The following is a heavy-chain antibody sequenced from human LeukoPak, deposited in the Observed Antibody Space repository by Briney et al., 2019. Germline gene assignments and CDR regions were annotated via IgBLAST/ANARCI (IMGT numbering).Heavy chain of an antibody. Sequence: GGTLRLSCAASGFTFSSYSMNWVRQAPGKGLEWVSYISGSSSTIYYADSVKGRFTISRDNAKNSLYLQMNSLRAEDTAVYYCASHTAMVDGHIGAFDIWGQGTMVTVSS. CDR3: ASHTAMVDGHIGAFDI. V-gene: IGHV3-48*01. J-gene: IGHJ3*02. CDR2: ISGSSSTI. CDR1: GFTFSSYS. D-gene: IGHD5-18*01.